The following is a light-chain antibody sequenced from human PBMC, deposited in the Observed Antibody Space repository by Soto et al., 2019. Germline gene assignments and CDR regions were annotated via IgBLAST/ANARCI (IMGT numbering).Light chain of an antibody. CDR2: NNN. J-gene: IGLJ3*02. CDR1: SSNIGGNP. CDR3: ASCHDSLNGPV. Sequence: QSVLTQPPSASGTPGQRVTISCSGSSSNIGGNPVNWYQQLPGTAPKLLIYNNNQRPSGVPDRFSGSKSGTSASLAISGLQSEDEADYYCASCHDSLNGPVFGGGTKVTVL. V-gene: IGLV1-44*01.